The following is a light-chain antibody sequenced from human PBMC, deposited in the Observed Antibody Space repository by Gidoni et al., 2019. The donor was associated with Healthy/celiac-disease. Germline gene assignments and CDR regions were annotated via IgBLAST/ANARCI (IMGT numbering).Light chain of an antibody. V-gene: IGKV3-15*01. CDR2: GAS. Sequence: EIVMTQSPATLSVSPGERATLSCRASLSVSSNLAWYQQKPRQAPRHLIYGASTRATGIPARMSGSGSGAEFTLTISSMQSEDFAVYYCQQYNNWPPLTFGGGTKVEIK. CDR3: QQYNNWPPLT. CDR1: LSVSSN. J-gene: IGKJ4*01.